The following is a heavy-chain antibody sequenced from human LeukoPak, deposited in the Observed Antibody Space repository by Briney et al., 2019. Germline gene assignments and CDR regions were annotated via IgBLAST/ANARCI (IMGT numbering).Heavy chain of an antibody. V-gene: IGHV4-34*01. D-gene: IGHD5-18*01. CDR2: INHSGST. J-gene: IGHJ4*02. CDR3: ARGVGYNYGYYFDY. CDR1: SGSFSGYY. Sequence: PSETLSLTCAVYSGSFSGYYWSWIRQPPGKGLEWIGEINHSGSTNYNPSLKSRVTISVDTSKNQFSPKLSSVTAADTAVYYCARGVGYNYGYYFDYWGQGTLVTVSS.